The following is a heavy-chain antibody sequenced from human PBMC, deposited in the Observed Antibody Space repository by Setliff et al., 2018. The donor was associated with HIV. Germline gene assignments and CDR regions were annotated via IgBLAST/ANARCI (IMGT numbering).Heavy chain of an antibody. D-gene: IGHD3-3*01. CDR1: GYTFTTYA. CDR3: ARLRVLQLLEWSNNYYYGLDV. V-gene: IGHV1-3*04. CDR2: INTGNGNT. J-gene: IGHJ6*02. Sequence: ASVKVSCKASGYTFTTYAMIWVRQAPGQSLEWMGWINTGNGNTRLSQKFQGRVTISRDTSASTAYVELSSLRSEDTAVYYCARLRVLQLLEWSNNYYYGLDVWGQGTTVTVSS.